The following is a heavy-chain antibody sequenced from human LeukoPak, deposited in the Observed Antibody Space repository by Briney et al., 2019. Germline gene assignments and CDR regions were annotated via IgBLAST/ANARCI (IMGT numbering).Heavy chain of an antibody. CDR3: ARGLNYFDWLLPDY. CDR1: GGTFSSYA. V-gene: IGHV1-69*05. Sequence: SVKVSCKASGGTFSSYAISWVRQAPGQGLEWMGRIIPIFGTANYAQKSQGRVTITTDESTSTAYMELSSLRSEGTAVYYCARGLNYFDWLLPDYWGQGTLVTVSS. CDR2: IIPIFGTA. D-gene: IGHD3-9*01. J-gene: IGHJ4*02.